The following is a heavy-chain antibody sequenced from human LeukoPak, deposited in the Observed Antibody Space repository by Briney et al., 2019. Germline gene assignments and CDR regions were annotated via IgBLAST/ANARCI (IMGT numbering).Heavy chain of an antibody. V-gene: IGHV3-21*01. CDR1: GFTFSSYS. CDR3: ARVAFRVAAASFDY. J-gene: IGHJ4*02. CDR2: ISSSSSYI. D-gene: IGHD6-13*01. Sequence: GGSLILSCAAAGFTFSSYSMNWVRQPPGKGLEWVSSISSSSSYIYYADSVKGRFTISRDNAKNSLYLQMNSLRAEDTAVYYCARVAFRVAAASFDYWGQGTLVTVSS.